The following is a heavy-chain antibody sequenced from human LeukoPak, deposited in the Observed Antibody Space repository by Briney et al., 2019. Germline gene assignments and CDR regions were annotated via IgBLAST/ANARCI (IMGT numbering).Heavy chain of an antibody. D-gene: IGHD3-10*01. CDR2: IYHSGST. V-gene: IGHV4-38-2*01. CDR1: GYSISSGYY. CDR3: ARSGYYGSGSYLS. J-gene: IGHJ5*02. Sequence: PSETLSLTCAVSGYSISSGYYWGWIRQPPGKGLEWIGSIYHSGSTYYNPSLKSRVTISVDTSKNQFSLKLSSVTAADTAVYYCARSGYYGSGSYLSWGQGTLVTVSS.